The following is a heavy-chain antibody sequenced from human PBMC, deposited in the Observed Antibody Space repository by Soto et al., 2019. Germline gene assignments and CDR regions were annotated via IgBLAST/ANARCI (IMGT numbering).Heavy chain of an antibody. D-gene: IGHD3-10*01. V-gene: IGHV4-30-4*01. CDR1: GGSISSGDYY. CDR3: ARGVGYGSGSEPSKNKKRTFDY. CDR2: IYYSGST. J-gene: IGHJ4*02. Sequence: SETLSLTCTVSGGSISSGDYYWSWIRQPPGKGLEWIGYIYYSGSTYYNPSLKSRVTISVDTSKNQFSLKLSSVTAADTAVYYCARGVGYGSGSEPSKNKKRTFDYWGQGTTVTVSS.